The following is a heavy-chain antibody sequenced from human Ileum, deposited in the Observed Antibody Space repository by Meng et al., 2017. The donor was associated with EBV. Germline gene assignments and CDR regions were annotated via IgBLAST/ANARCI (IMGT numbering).Heavy chain of an antibody. D-gene: IGHD3-22*01. Sequence: EVQLVESXGGXVKPXXALXXXXXGSGLSLSCAWMYWVPQASGKGLEWVGRSKSKIDGGTIGYAAPVKGRFPISRVDSKNTLYLQMNSLRTEDTAVYYCTTETYYEKGFDPWGQGTLVTVSS. V-gene: IGHV3-15*01. CDR1: GLSLSCAW. CDR2: SKSKIDGGTI. CDR3: TTETYYEKGFDP. J-gene: IGHJ5*02.